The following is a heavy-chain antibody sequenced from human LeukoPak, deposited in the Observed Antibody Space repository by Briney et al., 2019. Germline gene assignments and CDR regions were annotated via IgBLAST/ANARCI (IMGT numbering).Heavy chain of an antibody. CDR1: GFTFSTYA. CDR2: TSYDGTNK. D-gene: IGHD6-6*01. V-gene: IGHV3-30*04. J-gene: IGHJ6*02. CDR3: ARDSSYYYYGMDV. Sequence: GGSLRLSCAASGFTFSTYAMHWVRQAPGKGLEWVAFTSYDGTNKYYADSVKGRFTISRDNSKNTLYLQMNSLRAEDTAVYYCARDSSYYYYGMDVWGQGTTVTVSS.